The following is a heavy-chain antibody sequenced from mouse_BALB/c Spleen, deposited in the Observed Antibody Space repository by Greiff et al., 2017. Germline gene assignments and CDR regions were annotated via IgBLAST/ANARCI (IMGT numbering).Heavy chain of an antibody. CDR1: GFTFSDYG. V-gene: IGHV5-15*02. CDR2: ISNLAYSI. J-gene: IGHJ4*01. Sequence: EVKVVESGGGLVQPGGSRKLSCAASGFTFSDYGMAWVRQAPGKGPEWVAFISNLAYSIYYADTVTGRFTISRENAKNTLYLEMSSLRSEDTAMYYCARRSHYYAMDYWGQGTSVTVSS. CDR3: ARRSHYYAMDY.